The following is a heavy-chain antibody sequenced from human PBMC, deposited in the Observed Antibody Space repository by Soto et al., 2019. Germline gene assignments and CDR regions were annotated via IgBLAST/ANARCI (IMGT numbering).Heavy chain of an antibody. J-gene: IGHJ4*02. D-gene: IGHD6-13*01. V-gene: IGHV3-23*01. Sequence: EVQLLESGGGLVQPGGSLRLSCAASGFTFSSYAMSWVRQAPGKGLEWVSDISGSGGSTYYADSVKGRFTISRDNSKNTLNLQMNSLRAEDTAVYYCAKENGYSSSWFEFDYWGQGTLVTVSS. CDR3: AKENGYSSSWFEFDY. CDR2: ISGSGGST. CDR1: GFTFSSYA.